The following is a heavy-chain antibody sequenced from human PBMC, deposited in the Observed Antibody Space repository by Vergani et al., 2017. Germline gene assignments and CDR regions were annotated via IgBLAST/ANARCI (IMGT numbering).Heavy chain of an antibody. CDR3: ARGLRTTARLNNWFDS. CDR1: GGSFSGYY. CDR2: INHSGST. V-gene: IGHV4-34*01. Sequence: QVQLQQWGAGLLKPSETLSLTCAVYGGSFSGYYWSWIRQPPGKGLEWIGEINHSGSTNYNPSLKSRVTISVDTSKNQFSLKLSSVTAADTAVYYCARGLRTTARLNNWFDSWGQGTLVTVSS. J-gene: IGHJ5*01. D-gene: IGHD4-17*01.